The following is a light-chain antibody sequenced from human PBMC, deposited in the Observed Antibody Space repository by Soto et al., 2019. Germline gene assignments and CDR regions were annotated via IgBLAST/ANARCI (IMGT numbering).Light chain of an antibody. V-gene: IGLV1-44*01. CDR2: SNN. Sequence: QSVLPQPPSASVTPGQRVTISCSGSSSNIGSNTVNWYQQLPGTAPKLVIYSNNQRPSGVPDRFSGSKSGTSASLAISGLQSEDEADYYCVAWDDSLNGYVVFGGATKVTVL. J-gene: IGLJ2*01. CDR3: VAWDDSLNGYVV. CDR1: SSNIGSNT.